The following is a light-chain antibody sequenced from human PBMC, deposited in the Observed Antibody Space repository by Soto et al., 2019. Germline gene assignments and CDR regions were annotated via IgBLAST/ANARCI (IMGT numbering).Light chain of an antibody. J-gene: IGKJ3*01. Sequence: DIQMTQSPSSLSASVGDTVTISCRASQGFSNSLAWYQQKPGKDPDLLIYAASTLESGFPARFSGSGSGTDFTLTISSLQPEDVATYYCQEYHSPPCTFGPGTKVDIK. CDR2: AAS. CDR3: QEYHSPPCT. CDR1: QGFSNS. V-gene: IGKV1-27*01.